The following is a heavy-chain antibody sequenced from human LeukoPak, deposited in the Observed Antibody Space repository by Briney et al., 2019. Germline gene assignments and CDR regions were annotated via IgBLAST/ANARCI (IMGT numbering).Heavy chain of an antibody. D-gene: IGHD3-22*01. CDR3: AKEQYYYDSSGYYPLFDY. J-gene: IGHJ4*02. CDR1: GFTFSSYG. CDR2: IWYDGSNK. Sequence: GGSLRLSCAASGFTFSSYGMHWVRQAPGKGREWVAVIWYDGSNKYYADSAKGRFTISRDNSKNTLYLQMNSLRAEDTAVYYCAKEQYYYDSSGYYPLFDYWGQGTLVTVSS. V-gene: IGHV3-33*06.